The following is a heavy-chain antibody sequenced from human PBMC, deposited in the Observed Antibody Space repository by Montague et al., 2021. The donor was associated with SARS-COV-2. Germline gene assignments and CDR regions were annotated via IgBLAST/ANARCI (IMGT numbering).Heavy chain of an antibody. CDR2: INWNGGST. D-gene: IGHD3-9*01. J-gene: IGHJ6*02. V-gene: IGHV3-20*04. Sequence: SQRLSCAASGFTFDDYGMSWVRQAPGKGLEWVSGINWNGGSTGYADSVKGRFTISRDNAKNSLYLQMNSLRAEDTALYYCARDYDILTGYYNDHYYYYGMDVWGQGTTVTVSS. CDR3: ARDYDILTGYYNDHYYYYGMDV. CDR1: GFTFDDYG.